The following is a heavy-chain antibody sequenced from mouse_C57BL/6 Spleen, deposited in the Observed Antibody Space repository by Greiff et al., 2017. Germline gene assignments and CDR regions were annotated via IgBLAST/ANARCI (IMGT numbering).Heavy chain of an antibody. CDR1: GYTFTSYW. CDR3: ARESGTDFDY. D-gene: IGHD4-1*01. V-gene: IGHV1-61*01. CDR2: IYPSDSET. Sequence: QVQLQQPGAELVRPGSSVKLSCKASGYTFTSYWMDWVKQRPGQGLEWIGNIYPSDSETHYNQKFKDKATLTVYKSSSTAYMQLSSLTSEDAAVYYCARESGTDFDYWGQGTTLTVSS. J-gene: IGHJ2*01.